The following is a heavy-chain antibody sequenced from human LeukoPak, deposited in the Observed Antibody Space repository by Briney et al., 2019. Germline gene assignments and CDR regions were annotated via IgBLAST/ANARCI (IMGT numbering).Heavy chain of an antibody. CDR2: ISSNGGST. CDR1: GFTFSSYA. CDR3: VKDGYSYGYWGPDY. Sequence: GSLRLPCSASGFTFSSYAMHWVRQAPGEGLEYVSAISSNGGSTYYADSVKGRFTISRDNSKNTLYLQMSSLRAEDTAVYYCVKDGYSYGYWGPDYWGQGTLVTVSS. J-gene: IGHJ4*02. V-gene: IGHV3-64D*06. D-gene: IGHD5-18*01.